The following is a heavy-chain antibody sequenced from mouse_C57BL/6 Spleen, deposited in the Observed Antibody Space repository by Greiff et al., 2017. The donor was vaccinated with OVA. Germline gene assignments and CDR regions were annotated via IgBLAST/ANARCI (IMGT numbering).Heavy chain of an antibody. Sequence: QVQLKESGAELVRPGASVKLSCKASGYTFTDYYINWVKQRPGQGLEWIARIYPGSGNTYYNEKFKGKATLTAEKSSSTAYMQLSSLTSEDSAVYFCARRFSVVANHDYWGQGTTLTVSS. CDR1: GYTFTDYY. CDR2: IYPGSGNT. D-gene: IGHD1-1*01. CDR3: ARRFSVVANHDY. J-gene: IGHJ2*01. V-gene: IGHV1-76*01.